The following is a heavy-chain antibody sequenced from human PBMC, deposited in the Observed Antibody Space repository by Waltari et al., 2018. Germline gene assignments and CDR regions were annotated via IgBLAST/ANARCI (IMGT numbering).Heavy chain of an antibody. D-gene: IGHD3-10*01. CDR3: AGEGDGSYRFDY. CDR2: IYSSGST. Sequence: QMQLQESGPGLVKPSETLSLTCSVSGASISTYHWTWIRQSPGKGLEWIGYIYSSGSTIYNPSLKSRVTISVDTSKNQFSLKLTSVTAADTAVYYCAGEGDGSYRFDYWGQGTLVTVSS. V-gene: IGHV4-59*01. J-gene: IGHJ4*02. CDR1: GASISTYH.